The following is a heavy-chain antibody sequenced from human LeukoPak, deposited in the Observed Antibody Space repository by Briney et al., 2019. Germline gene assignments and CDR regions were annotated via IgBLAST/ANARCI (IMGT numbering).Heavy chain of an antibody. CDR1: GFTFTSYS. CDR2: IKSKTDGGTT. J-gene: IGHJ4*02. V-gene: IGHV3-15*07. Sequence: GGSLRLSCAASGFTFTSYSMNWVRQAPGKGLEWVGRIKSKTDGGTTDYAAPVKGRFTISRDDSKNTLYLQMNSLKTEDTAVYYCTTMFWSGQRDRQYYFDYWGQGTLVTVSS. D-gene: IGHD3-3*01. CDR3: TTMFWSGQRDRQYYFDY.